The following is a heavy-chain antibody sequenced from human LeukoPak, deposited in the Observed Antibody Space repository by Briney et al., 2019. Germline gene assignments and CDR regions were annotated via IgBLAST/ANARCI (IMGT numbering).Heavy chain of an antibody. CDR3: ARGTYGDYPYYFDY. J-gene: IGHJ4*02. D-gene: IGHD4-17*01. CDR2: VSSGGSYI. V-gene: IGHV3-21*01. CDR1: GFTFSSYN. Sequence: GGSLRLSCAAFGFTFSSYNMNWVRQAPGKGLEWVSSVSSGGSYIYDADSVKGRFTISRDNAKNSLYLQMNSLRAEDTAVYYCARGTYGDYPYYFDYWGQGTLVTVSS.